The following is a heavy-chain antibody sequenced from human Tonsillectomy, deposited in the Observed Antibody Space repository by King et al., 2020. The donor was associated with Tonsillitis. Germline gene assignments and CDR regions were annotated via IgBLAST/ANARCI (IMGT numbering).Heavy chain of an antibody. CDR3: ARGKAAAALGYYYGMDV. V-gene: IGHV4-34*01. CDR1: GGSFSGYY. Sequence: HVQLQQWGAGLLKPSETLSLTCAVYGGSFSGYYWSWIRQPPGKGLEWIGEINHSGSTNYNPSLKSRVTVSVVTSKNQFSLKLSSVTAADTAVYYCARGKAAAALGYYYGMDVWGQGTTVTVSS. D-gene: IGHD6-13*01. J-gene: IGHJ6*02. CDR2: INHSGST.